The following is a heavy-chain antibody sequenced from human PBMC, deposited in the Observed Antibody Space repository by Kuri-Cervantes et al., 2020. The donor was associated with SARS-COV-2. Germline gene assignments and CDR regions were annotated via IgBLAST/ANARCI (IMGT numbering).Heavy chain of an antibody. CDR1: GYTFSTFRVYY. Sequence: ASVKVSCKASGYTFSTFRVYYMYWVRQAPGQGLEWMGWINPNSGGTNYAQKFQGWVTMTRDTSISTAYMEPSRLRSDDTAVYYCARGMVRGIIQNYYYAMDVWGQGTTVTVSS. V-gene: IGHV1-2*04. CDR3: ARGMVRGIIQNYYYAMDV. J-gene: IGHJ6*02. D-gene: IGHD3-10*01. CDR2: INPNSGGT.